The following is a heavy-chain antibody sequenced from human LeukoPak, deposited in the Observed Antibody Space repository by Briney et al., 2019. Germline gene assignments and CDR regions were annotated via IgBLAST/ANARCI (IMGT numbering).Heavy chain of an antibody. D-gene: IGHD3-3*01. CDR1: GFTFSSYS. CDR3: ARDADFWSGGYYYYYMDV. V-gene: IGHV3-21*01. J-gene: IGHJ6*03. CDR2: LSSNSSYI. Sequence: GGSLRLSCAASGFTFSSYSMNWVRQAPGKGLEWVSSLSSNSSYIYYEDSVKGRFTIIRDNAKNSLYLQMNSLRAEDTAVYYCARDADFWSGGYYYYYMDVWGKGTTVTVSS.